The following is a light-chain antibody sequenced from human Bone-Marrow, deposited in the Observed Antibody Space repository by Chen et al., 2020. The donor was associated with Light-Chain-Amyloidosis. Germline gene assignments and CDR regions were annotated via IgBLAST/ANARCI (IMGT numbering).Light chain of an antibody. CDR1: SSNIGNNH. CDR2: RNS. Sequence: QSVLTQPPSASGTPVQRVTISCSGSSSNIGNNHVYWYQQLPGTAPKLVIYRNSQRPSGVPDRFSGSKSDTSASLAISGLRSEDEADFYCATWDDRLSARVFGGGTKLTVL. J-gene: IGLJ2*01. V-gene: IGLV1-47*01. CDR3: ATWDDRLSARV.